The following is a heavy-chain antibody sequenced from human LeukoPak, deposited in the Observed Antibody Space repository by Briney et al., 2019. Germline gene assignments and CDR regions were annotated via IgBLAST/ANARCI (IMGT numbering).Heavy chain of an antibody. CDR1: GGSFSGYY. V-gene: IGHV4-34*01. CDR3: ARTATRGGRFDY. D-gene: IGHD3-10*01. Sequence: SETPSLTCAVYGGSFSGYYWSWIRQPPGKGLEWIGEINHSGSTNYNPSLKSRVTISVDTSKNQFSLKLSSVTAADTAVYYCARTATRGGRFDYWGQGTLVTVSS. CDR2: INHSGST. J-gene: IGHJ4*02.